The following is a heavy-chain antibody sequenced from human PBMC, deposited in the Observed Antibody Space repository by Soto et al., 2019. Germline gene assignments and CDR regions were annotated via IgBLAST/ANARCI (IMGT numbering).Heavy chain of an antibody. CDR3: AREREGIAVAGISKTYNWFDP. V-gene: IGHV4-30-2*01. CDR2: IYHSGST. J-gene: IGHJ5*02. CDR1: GGSISSGGYS. Sequence: SETLSLTCAVSGGSISSGGYSWSWIRQPPGKGLEWIGYIYHSGSTYYNPSLKSRITISVDRSKNQFSLKLSSVTAADTAVYYCAREREGIAVAGISKTYNWFDPWGQGTLVTVSS. D-gene: IGHD6-19*01.